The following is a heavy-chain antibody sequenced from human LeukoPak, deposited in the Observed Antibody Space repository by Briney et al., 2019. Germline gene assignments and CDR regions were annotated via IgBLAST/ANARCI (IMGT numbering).Heavy chain of an antibody. CDR1: GLTFSSYV. J-gene: IGHJ4*02. CDR3: ARGGLFRYGGTSGDF. CDR2: ISYDGSNE. D-gene: IGHD4/OR15-4a*01. Sequence: GGSLRLSCAASGLTFSSYVMHWVRQAPGKGLEWVAIISYDGSNEYYADSVKGRFTISRDNSKNTLYLQMNSLRAEDTAVYYCARGGLFRYGGTSGDFWGQGTLVTVSS. V-gene: IGHV3-30*04.